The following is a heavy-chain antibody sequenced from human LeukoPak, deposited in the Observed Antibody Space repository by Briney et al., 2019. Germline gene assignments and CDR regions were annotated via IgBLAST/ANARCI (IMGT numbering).Heavy chain of an antibody. V-gene: IGHV3-30*04. CDR3: ARNLGGFVRATPLDY. CDR1: GFTFSSYA. Sequence: TGGSLRLSCAASGFTFSSYAMHWVRQAPGKGLEWVASISYDGNIKYYADSVKGRFTISRDNSRNTLFLQMSSLRIDDTAVFYCARNLGGFVRATPLDYWGQGTLVTVSS. D-gene: IGHD1-26*01. CDR2: ISYDGNIK. J-gene: IGHJ4*02.